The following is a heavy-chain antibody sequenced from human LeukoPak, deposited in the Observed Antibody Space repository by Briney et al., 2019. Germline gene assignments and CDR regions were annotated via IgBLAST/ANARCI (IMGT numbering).Heavy chain of an antibody. CDR3: TRHFRGSSVNRPMAFSYNYYYMDV. V-gene: IGHV3-73*01. CDR1: GFTFSSNA. Sequence: GGSLRLSCAASGFTFSSNAMSWVRQAPGKGLEWVGRIRNKADSYATAYAASVKGRFTISRDDSKSTAYLQMNSLKTEDTAIYYCTRHFRGSSVNRPMAFSYNYYYMDVWGEGTTVTVSS. J-gene: IGHJ6*03. CDR2: IRNKADSYAT. D-gene: IGHD5-18*01.